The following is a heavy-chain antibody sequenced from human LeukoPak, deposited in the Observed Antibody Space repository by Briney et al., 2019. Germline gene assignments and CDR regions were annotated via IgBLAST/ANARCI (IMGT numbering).Heavy chain of an antibody. CDR2: INPNSGGT. CDR3: AREAVTIFGLVRTQTTKRPHRFDP. J-gene: IGHJ5*02. V-gene: IGHV1-2*02. CDR1: GYTFTGYY. D-gene: IGHD3-3*01. Sequence: ASVKVSCKASGYTFTGYYMHWVRQAPGQGLEWMGWINPNSGGTNYAQKFQGRVTMTRDTSISTVYMELSSLRSEDTAVYYCAREAVTIFGLVRTQTTKRPHRFDPWGQGTLVTVSS.